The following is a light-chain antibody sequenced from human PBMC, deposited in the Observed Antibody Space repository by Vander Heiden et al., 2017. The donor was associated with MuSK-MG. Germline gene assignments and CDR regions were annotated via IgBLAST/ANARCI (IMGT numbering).Light chain of an antibody. CDR1: QSVLYSSNNMNY. J-gene: IGKJ4*01. CDR3: QQYYSSPLT. V-gene: IGKV4-1*01. CDR2: WAS. Sequence: DIVMTQSPDSLPVSLGERATINCKSSQSVLYSSNNMNYLAWYQQKPGQPPKLLINWASTRESGVPDRFSGSGSGTDFTLTISSLQAEDVALYYCQQYYSSPLTFGGGTKVEIK.